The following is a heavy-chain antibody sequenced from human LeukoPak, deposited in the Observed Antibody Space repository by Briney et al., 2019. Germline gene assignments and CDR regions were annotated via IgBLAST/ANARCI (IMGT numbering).Heavy chain of an antibody. D-gene: IGHD6-19*01. J-gene: IGHJ4*02. V-gene: IGHV4-59*01. CDR2: VSYSGST. CDR3: ARVGRLATPFFDY. Sequence: SETLSLTCAVSGVSFNSYYWSWIRQPPGKGLEWVGYVSYSGSTNYNPSLESRLTLSVATSKNQFSLRVNSVTAADTAVYYCARVGRLATPFFDYWGQGILVTVSS. CDR1: GVSFNSYY.